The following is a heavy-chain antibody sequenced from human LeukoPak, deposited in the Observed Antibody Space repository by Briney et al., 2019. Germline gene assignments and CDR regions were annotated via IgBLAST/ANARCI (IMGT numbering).Heavy chain of an antibody. V-gene: IGHV3-23*01. Sequence: GGSLRLSCAASGFTFSSYAMSWVRQAPGKGLEWVSAISSSGHSTYYTDSVKGRFTISRDNSRNTLYLQMNSLRDEDTAVYYCANDFDYWGQGALVTVSS. CDR1: GFTFSSYA. CDR2: ISSSGHST. CDR3: ANDFDY. J-gene: IGHJ4*02.